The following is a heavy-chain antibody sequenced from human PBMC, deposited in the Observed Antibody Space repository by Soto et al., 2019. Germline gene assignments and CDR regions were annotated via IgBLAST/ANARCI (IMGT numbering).Heavy chain of an antibody. V-gene: IGHV3-23*01. CDR2: ISGSGNSP. D-gene: IGHD6-19*01. CDR3: AKELVAVAGTGCHY. J-gene: IGHJ4*02. Sequence: EVQLLESGGGLVQPGGSLRLSCAASGFTFSSYAMSWVRQAPGKGLEWVSVISGSGNSPHYADSVKGRFTISRDNSKNTLSLLMNSLRAEDTAVYYCAKELVAVAGTGCHYWGQGTLVTVSS. CDR1: GFTFSSYA.